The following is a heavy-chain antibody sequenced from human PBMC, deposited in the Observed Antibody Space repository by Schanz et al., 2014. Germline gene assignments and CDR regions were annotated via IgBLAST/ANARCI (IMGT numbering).Heavy chain of an antibody. CDR3: AKDLAAVGVFDY. V-gene: IGHV3-23*04. CDR2: LTGSGTTT. CDR1: GFSFRKSA. Sequence: VQLVDSGGGLVKPGGSLRLSCAASGFSFRKSAMSWVRQAPGKGLEWVSALTGSGTTTYYADSVKGRFTISRDNSKNTLDLQMNSLRAEDTAIYYCAKDLAAVGVFDYWGQGSLVTVSP. D-gene: IGHD6-13*01. J-gene: IGHJ4*02.